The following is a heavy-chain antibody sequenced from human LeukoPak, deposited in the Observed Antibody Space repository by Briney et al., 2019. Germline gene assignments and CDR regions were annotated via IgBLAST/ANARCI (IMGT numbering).Heavy chain of an antibody. Sequence: GGSLRLXCAASGFTFSSYAMSWVRLAPGKGLEWVSATSGSWGSKYYADSVKGRFTISRDNSKNTLYLQMNSLRAEDTAVYYCAKDLGAVAGYDAFDIWGQGTMVTVSS. J-gene: IGHJ3*02. D-gene: IGHD6-19*01. V-gene: IGHV3-23*01. CDR2: TSGSWGSK. CDR1: GFTFSSYA. CDR3: AKDLGAVAGYDAFDI.